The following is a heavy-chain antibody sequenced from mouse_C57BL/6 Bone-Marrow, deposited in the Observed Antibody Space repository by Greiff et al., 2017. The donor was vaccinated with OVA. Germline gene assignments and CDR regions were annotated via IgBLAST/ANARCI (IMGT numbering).Heavy chain of an antibody. CDR2: INPSNGGT. J-gene: IGHJ4*01. CDR1: GYTFTSYW. Sequence: QVHVKQPGTELVKPGASVKLSCKASGYTFTSYWMHWVKQRPGQGLEWIGNINPSNGGTNYNEKFKSKATLTVDKSSSTAYMQLSSLTSEDSAVYYCARKGAYYYAMDYWGQGTSVTVSS. CDR3: ARKGAYYYAMDY. V-gene: IGHV1-53*01.